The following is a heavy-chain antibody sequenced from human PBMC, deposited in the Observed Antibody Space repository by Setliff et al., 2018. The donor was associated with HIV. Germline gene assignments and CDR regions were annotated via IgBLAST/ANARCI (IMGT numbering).Heavy chain of an antibody. D-gene: IGHD2-8*02. J-gene: IGHJ4*02. CDR3: ARRGMWSYETGGNPTATFYY. CDR1: SGSVSRSDYY. Sequence: PSETLSLTCTVSSGSVSRSDYYWAWIRQPPGKGLEWVASIYLSGTPYYNPPLKTRVTISVDTSKNQFSLKLSSVTAADTAVYYCARRGMWSYETGGNPTATFYYWGQGVLVTVSS. CDR2: IYLSGTP. V-gene: IGHV4-39*01.